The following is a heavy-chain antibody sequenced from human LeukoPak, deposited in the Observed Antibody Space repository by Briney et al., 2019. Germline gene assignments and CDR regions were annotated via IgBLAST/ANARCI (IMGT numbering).Heavy chain of an antibody. CDR2: IYYSGST. CDR1: GGSISSGGYY. J-gene: IGHJ4*02. D-gene: IGHD3-22*01. Sequence: SQSLSLTCTVSGGSISSGGYYWSWIRQHPGKGLEWIGYIYYSGSTYYNPSLKSRVTISVDTSKNQFSLKLSSVTAADTAVYYCASYNYYDSSGYYKAFDYWGQGTLVTVSS. V-gene: IGHV4-31*03. CDR3: ASYNYYDSSGYYKAFDY.